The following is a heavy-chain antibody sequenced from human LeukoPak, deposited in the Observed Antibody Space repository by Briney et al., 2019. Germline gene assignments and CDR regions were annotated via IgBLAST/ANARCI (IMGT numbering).Heavy chain of an antibody. CDR1: GFTFSSYG. CDR2: IQYDGSNK. J-gene: IGHJ4*02. D-gene: IGHD3-10*01. V-gene: IGHV3-30*02. CDR3: ARSLTMVRAYDY. Sequence: PGGSLRLSCAASGFTFSSYGMHWVRQAPGKGLEGVTFIQYDGSNKYYAGSVKGRFTISRDNYKNTVYLQMNSLRTADTAVYYCARSLTMVRAYDYWGQGTLVTVSS.